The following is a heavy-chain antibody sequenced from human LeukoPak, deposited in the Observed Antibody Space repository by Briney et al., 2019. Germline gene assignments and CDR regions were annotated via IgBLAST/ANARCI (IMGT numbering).Heavy chain of an antibody. J-gene: IGHJ4*02. CDR3: ATGPSHQTLYDPLDY. V-gene: IGHV3-30*04. CDR1: GFTFSSYA. D-gene: IGHD3-22*01. Sequence: GGSLRLSCAVSGFTFSSYAMYWDRQAPGKGLEWVALISYDGTYENYADSVKGRFTISRDDSKNTLYLQMNTLRPADTAVYYCATGPSHQTLYDPLDYWGQGTLVTVSS. CDR2: ISYDGTYE.